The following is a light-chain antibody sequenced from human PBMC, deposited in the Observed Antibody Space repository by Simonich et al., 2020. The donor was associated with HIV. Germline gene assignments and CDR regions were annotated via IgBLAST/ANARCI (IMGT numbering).Light chain of an antibody. J-gene: IGKJ4*01. V-gene: IGKV4-1*01. CDR3: QQYYSIPLT. CDR2: CAS. CDR1: KSVLSSSNHKNS. Sequence: DIVMTQSPDSLAVSLGERATINCKSSKSVLSSSNHKNSLVWYQQKPGQPPKLLISCASTRESGVPDRFSGSGSGTDFTLTISSLQAEDVAVYYCQQYYSIPLTFGGGTKVEIK.